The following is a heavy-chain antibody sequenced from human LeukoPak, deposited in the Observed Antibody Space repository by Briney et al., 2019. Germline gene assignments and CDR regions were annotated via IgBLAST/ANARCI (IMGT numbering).Heavy chain of an antibody. CDR2: ISSSSSYI. CDR1: GFTFSSYS. Sequence: GGSLRLSCAASGFTFSSYSMNWVRQAPGKGLEWASSISSSSSYIYYADSVKGRFTISRDNAKNSLYLQMNSLRAEDTAVYYCARDSCSSTSCYYYWGQGTLVTVSS. D-gene: IGHD2-2*01. J-gene: IGHJ4*02. V-gene: IGHV3-21*01. CDR3: ARDSCSSTSCYYY.